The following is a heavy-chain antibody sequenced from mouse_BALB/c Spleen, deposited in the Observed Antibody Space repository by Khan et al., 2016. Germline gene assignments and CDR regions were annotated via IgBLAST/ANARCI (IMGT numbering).Heavy chain of an antibody. V-gene: IGHV1-9*01. J-gene: IGHJ2*02. CDR1: GYTFSNYW. Sequence: QVQLKQSGAELMKPGASVKISCKATGYTFSNYWIEWVKQRPGHGLEWIGEILPRSGSTNFNQNFKGKATFTADTSSNTAYLQLSSLTSEDTAVSYCARTDRGGYVDYWGQGSSLTVSS. CDR2: ILPRSGST. CDR3: ARTDRGGYVDY.